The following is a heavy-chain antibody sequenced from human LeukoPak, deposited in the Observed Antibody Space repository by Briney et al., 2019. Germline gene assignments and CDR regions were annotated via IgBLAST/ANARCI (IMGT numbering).Heavy chain of an antibody. CDR3: ARGGCSGGSCYAYYYYGMDV. CDR2: MNPNSGNT. J-gene: IGHJ6*02. V-gene: IGHV1-8*01. D-gene: IGHD2-15*01. CDR1: GYTFTSYD. Sequence: ASVKVPCKASGYTFTSYDINWVRQATGQGLEWMGWMNPNSGNTGYAQKFQGRVTMTRNTSISTAYMELSSLRSEDTAVYYCARGGCSGGSCYAYYYYGMDVWGQGTTVTVSS.